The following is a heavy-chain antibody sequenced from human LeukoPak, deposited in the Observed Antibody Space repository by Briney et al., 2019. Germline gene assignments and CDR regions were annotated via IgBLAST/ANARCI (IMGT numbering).Heavy chain of an antibody. CDR2: ISGIGGST. D-gene: IGHD5-18*01. Sequence: PGGSLRLSCAAFGFTFSSYAMSWVRQAPGKGLEWVSSISGIGGSTYYADSVKGRFTISRDNSKSTLYLQMNSLRAEDTAVYSCAKTYTYGWNYFDYWGQGTLVTVSS. J-gene: IGHJ4*02. CDR1: GFTFSSYA. V-gene: IGHV3-23*01. CDR3: AKTYTYGWNYFDY.